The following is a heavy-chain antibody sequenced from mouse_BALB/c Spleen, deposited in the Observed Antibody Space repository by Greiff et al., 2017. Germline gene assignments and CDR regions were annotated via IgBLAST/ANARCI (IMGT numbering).Heavy chain of an antibody. CDR1: GFTFSSYA. J-gene: IGHJ4*01. V-gene: IGHV5-6-5*01. CDR3: ARVSTVAYYYAMDY. Sequence: DVKLVESGGGLVKPGGSLKLSCAASGFTFSSYAMSWVRQTPEKRLEWVASISSGGSTYYPDSVKGRFTISRDNARNILYLQMSSLRSEDTAMYYCARVSTVAYYYAMDYWGQGTSVTVSS. CDR2: ISSGGST. D-gene: IGHD1-1*01.